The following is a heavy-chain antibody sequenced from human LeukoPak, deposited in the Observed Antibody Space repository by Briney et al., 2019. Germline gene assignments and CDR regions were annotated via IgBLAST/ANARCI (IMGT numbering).Heavy chain of an antibody. CDR3: AAGFYFGDY. Sequence: GGSLRLSCAASGSAFNNYAMNWVRQAPGKGLEWVSLISSSGFNAYYVDSVKGRFTISRDKSKNTVSLQMNSLRAEDTAVYYCAAGFYFGDYWGQGTLVTVSS. CDR1: GSAFNNYA. D-gene: IGHD3-3*01. J-gene: IGHJ4*02. CDR2: ISSSGFNA. V-gene: IGHV3-23*01.